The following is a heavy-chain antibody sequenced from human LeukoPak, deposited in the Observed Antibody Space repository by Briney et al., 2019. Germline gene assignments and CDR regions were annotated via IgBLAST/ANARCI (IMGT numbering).Heavy chain of an antibody. CDR1: GFTVSSNY. CDR2: IYSGGST. Sequence: GGSLRLSCAASGFTVSSNYMSWVRQAPGKGLEWVSVIYSGGSTYYAGSVKGRFTISRDNSKNTLYLQMNSLRAEDTAVYYCARDGGDGYNFGYYYYYGMDVWGQGTTVTVSS. D-gene: IGHD5-24*01. J-gene: IGHJ6*02. V-gene: IGHV3-53*01. CDR3: ARDGGDGYNFGYYYYYGMDV.